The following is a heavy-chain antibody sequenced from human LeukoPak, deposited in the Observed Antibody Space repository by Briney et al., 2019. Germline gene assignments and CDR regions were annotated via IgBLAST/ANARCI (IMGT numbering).Heavy chain of an antibody. CDR2: MNPNSGNT. J-gene: IGHJ4*02. V-gene: IGHV1-8*01. D-gene: IGHD6-19*01. CDR3: ARGRLAVAGQEQDRDY. Sequence: ASVKVSCKASGYTFTSYDTNWVRQATGQGLEWMGWMNPNSGNTGYAQKFQGRVTMTRNTSISTAYMELSSLRSEDTAVYYCARGRLAVAGQEQDRDYWGQGTLVTVSS. CDR1: GYTFTSYD.